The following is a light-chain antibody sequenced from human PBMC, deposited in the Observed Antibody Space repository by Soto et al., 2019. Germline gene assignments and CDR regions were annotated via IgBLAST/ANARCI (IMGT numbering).Light chain of an antibody. J-gene: IGKJ2*01. CDR1: QSISTN. CDR3: LRSYSIPYI. CDR2: AAS. Sequence: DIQMTQSPSSLSAFAGDRVTITCRASQSISTNLHWYQQKPGKAPVLLIYAASSLQSAVPSRFSGTAAGTHFTLTLTSLQPEDFETYYFLRSYSIPYIFGEGTKLDIK. V-gene: IGKV1-39*01.